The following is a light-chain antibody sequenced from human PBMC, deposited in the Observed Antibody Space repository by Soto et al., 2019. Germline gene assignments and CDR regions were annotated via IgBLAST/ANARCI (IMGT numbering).Light chain of an antibody. CDR3: GTWETSLSXGX. Sequence: QSVLTQPPSVSAAPGQKVTISCSGNRSNIGNNYVSWYQQLPGTAPKLLIFDNKRRPSGIPARFSGSKSGTSATLVISGLQDGDEADYYCGTWETSLSXGXXGGGXXLTVL. V-gene: IGLV1-51*01. CDR1: RSNIGNNY. CDR2: DNK. J-gene: IGLJ2*01.